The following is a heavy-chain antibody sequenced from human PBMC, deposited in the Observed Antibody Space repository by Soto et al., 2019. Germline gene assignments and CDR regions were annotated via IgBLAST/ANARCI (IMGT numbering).Heavy chain of an antibody. Sequence: SETLSLTCTVSGGSISSYYWSWIRQPPGKGLEWIGYIYYSGSTNYNPSLKSRVTISVDTSKNQFSLKLSSVTAADTAVYYCAGLYDSRDYWGQGTLVTVSS. CDR2: IYYSGST. CDR3: AGLYDSRDY. J-gene: IGHJ4*02. CDR1: GGSISSYY. D-gene: IGHD3-22*01. V-gene: IGHV4-59*08.